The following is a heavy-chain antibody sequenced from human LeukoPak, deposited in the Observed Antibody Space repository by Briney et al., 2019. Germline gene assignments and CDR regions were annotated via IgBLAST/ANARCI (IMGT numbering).Heavy chain of an antibody. D-gene: IGHD5-24*01. CDR2: IYYTGST. V-gene: IGHV4-61*01. Sequence: PSETLSLTCTVSGYSISSGYYWGWIRQPPGKGLEWVGYIYYTGSTNYNPSLKSRVTMSVDTSKNQFSLKLTSVTAADTAVYYCARGRDGYSNWGQGTLVTVSS. CDR3: ARGRDGYSN. J-gene: IGHJ4*02. CDR1: GYSISSGYY.